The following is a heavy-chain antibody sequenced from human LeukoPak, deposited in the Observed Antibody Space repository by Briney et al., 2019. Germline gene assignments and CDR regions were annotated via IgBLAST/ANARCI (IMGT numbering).Heavy chain of an antibody. CDR3: ARDVGNTGWYTFDY. Sequence: SQTLSVTCAISGDSVSSINGAWNWIRQSPSGGLEWLGRTYYRSKWYYDYAVSLQGRITINPDTSRNQFSLQLTSVTPEDTAAYFCARDVGNTGWYTFDYWGQGTLVTVSS. V-gene: IGHV6-1*01. CDR1: GDSVSSINGA. D-gene: IGHD6-19*01. CDR2: TYYRSKWYY. J-gene: IGHJ4*02.